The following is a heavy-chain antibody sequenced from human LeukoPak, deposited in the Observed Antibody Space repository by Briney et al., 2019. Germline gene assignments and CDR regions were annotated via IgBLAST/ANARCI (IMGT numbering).Heavy chain of an antibody. Sequence: SGPTLVNPTQTLTLTCTFSGFSLSTSGVGVTWIRQPPGQALEWVALIYWNDDTRYSPSLQSRLTITKATSKKQVVLTMTNMDPVDTATYYCAHFVTKVTTGWFAPWGQGTLVTVSS. J-gene: IGHJ5*02. D-gene: IGHD4-17*01. CDR3: AHFVTKVTTGWFAP. CDR2: IYWNDDT. V-gene: IGHV2-5*01. CDR1: GFSLSTSGVG.